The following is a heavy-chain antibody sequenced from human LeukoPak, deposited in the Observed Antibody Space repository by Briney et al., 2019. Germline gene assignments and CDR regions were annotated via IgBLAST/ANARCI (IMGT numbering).Heavy chain of an antibody. Sequence: PGGSLRLSCAASGFTFSNYAMHWVRQAPGKGLEWVAVISYDGSNKYYADSVKGRFTISRDNSKNTLYLQMNSLRAADTAVYYCAPKVVGSTPFDYWGQGTLVTVSS. J-gene: IGHJ4*02. D-gene: IGHD2-15*01. V-gene: IGHV3-30*04. CDR2: ISYDGSNK. CDR3: APKVVGSTPFDY. CDR1: GFTFSNYA.